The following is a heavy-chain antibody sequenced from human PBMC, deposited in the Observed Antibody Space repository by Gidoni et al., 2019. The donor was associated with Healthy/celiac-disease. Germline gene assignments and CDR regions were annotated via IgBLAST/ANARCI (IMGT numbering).Heavy chain of an antibody. V-gene: IGHV3-23*01. CDR1: GFTFSSYA. CDR3: AKGYRITIFGVVMRGEVGPFDY. CDR2: ISGSGGST. Sequence: EVQLLESGGGLVKPGGYLRLSCAASGFTFSSYALSWVRPAPGKGLEWVSAISGSGGSTYYADSVKGRFTISRDNSKNTLYLQMNSLRAEDTAVYYCAKGYRITIFGVVMRGEVGPFDYWGQGTLVTVSS. D-gene: IGHD3-3*01. J-gene: IGHJ4*02.